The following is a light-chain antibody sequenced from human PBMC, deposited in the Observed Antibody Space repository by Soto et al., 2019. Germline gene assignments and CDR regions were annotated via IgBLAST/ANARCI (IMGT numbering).Light chain of an antibody. CDR2: DAS. V-gene: IGKV3-11*01. CDR3: QQRSNWPPIT. J-gene: IGKJ5*01. Sequence: EVVLTQSPATLSLSPGERAPLSCRASQSIRTSLAWYQQKPGQAPRLVIFDASNRANGVPARFGGSGSGTDFTLTINSLEPEDFAVYYCQQRSNWPPITFGQGTRLEIK. CDR1: QSIRTS.